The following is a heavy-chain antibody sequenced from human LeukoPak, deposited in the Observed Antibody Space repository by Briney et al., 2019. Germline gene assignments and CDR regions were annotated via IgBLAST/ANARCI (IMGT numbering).Heavy chain of an antibody. V-gene: IGHV3-30*02. D-gene: IGHD1-26*01. CDR1: GFTFSSYG. CDR3: AKDALLVGANKWYAFDI. CDR2: IRYDGSNK. Sequence: GGSLRLSCAASGFTFSSYGMHWIRQAPGKGLEWVAFIRYDGSNKYYADSVKGRFTISRDNSKNTLYLQMNSLRAEDTAVYYCAKDALLVGANKWYAFDIWGQGTMVTVSS. J-gene: IGHJ3*02.